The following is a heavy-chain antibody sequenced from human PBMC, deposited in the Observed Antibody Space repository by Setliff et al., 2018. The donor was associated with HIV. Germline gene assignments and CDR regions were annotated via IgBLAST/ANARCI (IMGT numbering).Heavy chain of an antibody. Sequence: SETLSLTCTVSGGSISSGAYYWSWIRQSPGRGLEWIGEINHGGSTIYNPSLKSRVTISIDTSKNQFSLNLTSVTAADTAIYYCARGLDVWGTYRYRNYFDYWGQGTLVTVSS. CDR2: INHGGST. CDR1: GGSISSGAYY. D-gene: IGHD3-16*02. J-gene: IGHJ4*02. V-gene: IGHV4-39*07. CDR3: ARGLDVWGTYRYRNYFDY.